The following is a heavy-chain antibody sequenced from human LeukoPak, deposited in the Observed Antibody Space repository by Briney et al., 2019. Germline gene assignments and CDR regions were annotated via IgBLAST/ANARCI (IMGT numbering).Heavy chain of an antibody. CDR1: GYTFASYY. Sequence: ASVKVSCKASGYTFASYYMHWVRQAPGQGLEWMGIINPSGGSTSYAQKFQGRVTMTRDTSTSTVYMELSSLRSEDTAVYYCASSGWYEGFDYWGQGTLVTVSS. CDR2: INPSGGST. J-gene: IGHJ4*02. CDR3: ASSGWYEGFDY. D-gene: IGHD6-19*01. V-gene: IGHV1-46*01.